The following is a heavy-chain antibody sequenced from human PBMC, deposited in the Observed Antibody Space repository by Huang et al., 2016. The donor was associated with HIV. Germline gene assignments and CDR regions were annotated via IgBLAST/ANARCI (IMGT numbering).Heavy chain of an antibody. CDR1: GFTFGDYA. CDR2: IRSKASGGTT. D-gene: IGHD3-3*01. V-gene: IGHV3-49*05. J-gene: IGHJ4*02. CDR3: TRENYDFWSGYYKYYFDY. Sequence: EVQLVESGGGLVKPGRSLRLSCTASGFTFGDYAMSWFRQAPGKGLEVVGCIRSKASGGTTEYAASGKGRFTISRDDSKSIAYLQMNSLKIEDTAVYYCTRENYDFWSGYYKYYFDYWGQGTLVTVSS.